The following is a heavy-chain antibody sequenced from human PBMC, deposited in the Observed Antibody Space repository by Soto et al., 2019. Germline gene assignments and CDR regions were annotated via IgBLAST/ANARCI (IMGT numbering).Heavy chain of an antibody. D-gene: IGHD1-26*01. V-gene: IGHV3-30*18. Sequence: QVQLVESGGGVVQPGTSLRLSCEASGFAFNKFGMHWVRQAPGKGLEWVAFIAYDGSYQYYADSVQGRLTITRDNSMHTLHTQLNSLGRDDTAVSYWAKGGEVGCVLGDHWGQGTLVTVSS. CDR1: GFAFNKFG. CDR2: IAYDGSYQ. CDR3: AKGGEVGCVLGDH. J-gene: IGHJ4*02.